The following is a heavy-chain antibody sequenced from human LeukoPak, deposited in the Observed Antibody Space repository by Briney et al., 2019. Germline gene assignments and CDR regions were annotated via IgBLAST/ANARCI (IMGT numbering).Heavy chain of an antibody. Sequence: PSETLSLTCTVSGGSISSYYWSWIRQPPGKGLEWIGYIYYSGSTNYNPSLKSRVTISVDTSKNQFSLKLSSVTAADTAVYYCARLARGSYSFDYWGQGTLVTVSS. CDR3: ARLARGSYSFDY. V-gene: IGHV4-59*01. J-gene: IGHJ4*02. D-gene: IGHD1-26*01. CDR1: GGSISSYY. CDR2: IYYSGST.